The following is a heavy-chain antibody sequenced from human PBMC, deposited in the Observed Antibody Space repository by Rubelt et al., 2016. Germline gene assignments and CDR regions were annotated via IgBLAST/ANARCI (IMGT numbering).Heavy chain of an antibody. CDR2: INPNSGGT. CDR3: ARGRSGYDLGLDY. D-gene: IGHD5-12*01. J-gene: IGHJ4*02. V-gene: IGHV1-2*02. Sequence: THWVRQAPGQGLEWMGWINPNSGGTNYAQKFQGRVTMTRDTSISTAYMELSRLRSDDTAVYYCARGRSGYDLGLDYWGQGTLVTVSS.